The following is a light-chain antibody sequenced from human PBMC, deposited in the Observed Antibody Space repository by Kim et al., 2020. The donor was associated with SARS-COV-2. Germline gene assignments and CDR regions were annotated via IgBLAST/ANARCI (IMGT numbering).Light chain of an antibody. V-gene: IGKV1-39*01. J-gene: IGKJ2*01. CDR1: QSISSY. Sequence: DTQMTQSPSSLSASVGVRVTITCRASQSISSYLNWYQQKPGKAPKLLIYTASSLQSGVPSRFSGSGSWTDFTLTISSLQPEDFATYYCQQSYSIPYTFGQGTKLEI. CDR2: TAS. CDR3: QQSYSIPYT.